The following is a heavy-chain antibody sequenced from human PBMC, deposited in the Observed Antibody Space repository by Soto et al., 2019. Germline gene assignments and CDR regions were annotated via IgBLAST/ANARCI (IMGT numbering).Heavy chain of an antibody. J-gene: IGHJ5*02. CDR2: IIPIFGTA. D-gene: IGHD1-26*01. CDR1: GGTFSSYA. Sequence: QVQLVQSGAEVKKPGSSVKVSCKASGGTFSSYAISWVRQAPGQGLEWMGGIIPIFGTANYAQKFQDRVTITEDESTSTANMELSSLRSEDTAVYYCARDPRAVGATADWFDPWGQGTLVTVSS. CDR3: ARDPRAVGATADWFDP. V-gene: IGHV1-69*01.